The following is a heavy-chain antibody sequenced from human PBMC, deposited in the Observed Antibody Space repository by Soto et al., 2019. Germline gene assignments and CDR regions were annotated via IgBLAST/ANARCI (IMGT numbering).Heavy chain of an antibody. J-gene: IGHJ4*02. CDR1: GYSISSGYY. D-gene: IGHD3-9*01. CDR3: VRERNDDILTGSLDY. V-gene: IGHV4-38-2*02. CDR2: IYHNGRT. Sequence: SETLSLTCAVSGYSISSGYYWGWVRQPPGQGPEWIGTIYHNGRTYYNPSLNSRVTMSVDTSKNQFSLRLSSVTAADTAVYSCVRERNDDILTGSLDYWGQGALVTVSS.